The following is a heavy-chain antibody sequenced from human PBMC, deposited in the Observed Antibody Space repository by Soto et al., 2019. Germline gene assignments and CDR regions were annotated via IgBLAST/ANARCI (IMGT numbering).Heavy chain of an antibody. V-gene: IGHV3-64*01. D-gene: IGHD5-12*01. CDR2: ISSNGGST. Sequence: GGSLILSCAASGFTFSSYAMHCVRQSSGKGLEYVSAISSNGGSTYYANSVKGRFTISRDNSKNTLYLQMGSLRAEDMAVYYCARRDGYNSDYWGQGTLVTVSS. CDR1: GFTFSSYA. J-gene: IGHJ4*02. CDR3: ARRDGYNSDY.